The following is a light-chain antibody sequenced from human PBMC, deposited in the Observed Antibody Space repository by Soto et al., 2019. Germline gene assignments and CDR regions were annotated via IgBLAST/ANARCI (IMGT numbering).Light chain of an antibody. CDR1: QSVGSN. CDR3: QQYADTPIT. V-gene: IGKV3-20*01. Sequence: TLSCRTSQSVGSNLAWYQQRPGQAPRLLLYGVSSRATGIPERFSGSWSWRAFTLAISRVEPEEFAVDFCQQYADTPITFGQGTRLEIK. CDR2: GVS. J-gene: IGKJ5*01.